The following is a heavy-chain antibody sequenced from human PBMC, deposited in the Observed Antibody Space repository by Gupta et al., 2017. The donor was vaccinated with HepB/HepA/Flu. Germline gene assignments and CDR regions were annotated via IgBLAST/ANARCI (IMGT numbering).Heavy chain of an antibody. Sequence: EVQLLESGGGLVQPGGSLRLSCAASGFTFSSYAMSWVRQAPGKGLEWVSAISGSGGSTYYADSVKGRFTISRDNSKNTLYLQMNSLRAEDTAVYYCAKQEGPFPHYYYYYGMDVWGQGTTVTVSS. J-gene: IGHJ6*02. CDR2: ISGSGGST. CDR1: GFTFSSYA. D-gene: IGHD2-21*01. V-gene: IGHV3-23*01. CDR3: AKQEGPFPHYYYYYGMDV.